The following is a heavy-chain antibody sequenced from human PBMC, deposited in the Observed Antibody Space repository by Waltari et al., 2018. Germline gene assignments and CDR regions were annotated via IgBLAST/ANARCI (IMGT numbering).Heavy chain of an antibody. CDR3: ARGPGGYSGFFDY. CDR1: GFSLSSYP. J-gene: IGHJ4*02. D-gene: IGHD5-12*01. Sequence: QVQLVESGGGVVQPGGSLRLSCAASGFSLSSYPILWVRQAPGKGLEWVSLISFDGTTKNHADSVRGRFTISRDSSKVYLEMNSLRPEDTAIYYCARGPGGYSGFFDYWGQGILVTVSS. CDR2: ISFDGTTK. V-gene: IGHV3-30*03.